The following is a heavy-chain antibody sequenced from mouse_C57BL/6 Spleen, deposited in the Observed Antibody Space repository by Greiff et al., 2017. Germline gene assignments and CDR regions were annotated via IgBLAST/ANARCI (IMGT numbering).Heavy chain of an antibody. CDR2: IDPSNSYT. Sequence: QVHVKQPGAELVMPGASVKLSCKASGYTFTSYWMHWVKQRPGQGLEWIGEIDPSNSYTNYNQKFKDKATLTVDKSSSTAYMQLSSLTSEDSAVYYCARGSFAYWGQGTLVTVSA. V-gene: IGHV1-69*01. CDR3: ARGSFAY. J-gene: IGHJ3*01. CDR1: GYTFTSYW.